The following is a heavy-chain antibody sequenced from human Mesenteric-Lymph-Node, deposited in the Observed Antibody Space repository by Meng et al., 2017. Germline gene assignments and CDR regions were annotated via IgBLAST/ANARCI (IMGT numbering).Heavy chain of an antibody. CDR1: GFTASSNY. CDR2: ISSGGRT. D-gene: IGHD3-10*01. Sequence: GGPLRLSFAASGFTASSNYMSWVRQAPGKGLEWVSVISSGGRTYYADSVKGRFTISRDNSKNTLYLQMNSLRAEDTAVYYCATSLRMVRAVDAFDIWGQGTMVTVSS. V-gene: IGHV3-66*02. J-gene: IGHJ3*02. CDR3: ATSLRMVRAVDAFDI.